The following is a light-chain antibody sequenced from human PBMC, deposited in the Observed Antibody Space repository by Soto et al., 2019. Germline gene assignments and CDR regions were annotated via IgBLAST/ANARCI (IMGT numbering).Light chain of an antibody. J-gene: IGKJ1*01. CDR1: QSISSY. Sequence: DIQMTQSPSSLSASVGDRVTITCRASQSISSYLNWYQQKPGKAPKLLIHAASSLQSGVPSRFSGSGSGTDFTLTISSLHPEDFATYYCQQSYSTSWTFGQGTKVEIK. CDR3: QQSYSTSWT. CDR2: AAS. V-gene: IGKV1-39*01.